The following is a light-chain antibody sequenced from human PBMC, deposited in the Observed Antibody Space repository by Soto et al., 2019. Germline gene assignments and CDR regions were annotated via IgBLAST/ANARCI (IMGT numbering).Light chain of an antibody. J-gene: IGKJ1*01. CDR2: RAS. Sequence: DIQMTQSPSTLSASVGDRVTITCRASQRISIWLAWYQQKAGKAPKILIYRASSLESGVPSRFSGSGSGTEFTLTISSLQPDDFATYFCQQYNTSPWTFDQGTKVDIK. CDR1: QRISIW. CDR3: QQYNTSPWT. V-gene: IGKV1-5*03.